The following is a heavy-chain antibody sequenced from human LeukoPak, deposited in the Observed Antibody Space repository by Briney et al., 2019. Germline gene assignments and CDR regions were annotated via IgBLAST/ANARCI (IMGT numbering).Heavy chain of an antibody. CDR1: GYTFTGYY. J-gene: IGHJ2*01. D-gene: IGHD5-24*01. Sequence: ASVKVSCKAAGYTFTGYYMHWVRQAPGQGLEWMGWTNPNSGGTNYAQKFQGRVTMTRDTSISTAYMELSRLRSDDTAVYYCARGIRLQSGWSSWWYFDLWGRGTLVTVSS. CDR3: ARGIRLQSGWSSWWYFDL. CDR2: TNPNSGGT. V-gene: IGHV1-2*02.